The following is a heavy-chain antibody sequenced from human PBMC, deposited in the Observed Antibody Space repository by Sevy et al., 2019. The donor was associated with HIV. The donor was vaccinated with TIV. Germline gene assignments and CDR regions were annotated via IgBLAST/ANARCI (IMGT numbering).Heavy chain of an antibody. J-gene: IGHJ4*02. V-gene: IGHV1-2*02. Sequence: ASMKVSCKASGYTFTGHYIHWVRQAPGQGLEWMGLINPNSGATKYAQKFQGRVTMTRDTSISAAYMDLSGLRSDDTAVYYCASGNMITFGRVIATFDAWGRGTQVTVSS. D-gene: IGHD3-16*02. CDR2: INPNSGAT. CDR3: ASGNMITFGRVIATFDA. CDR1: GYTFTGHY.